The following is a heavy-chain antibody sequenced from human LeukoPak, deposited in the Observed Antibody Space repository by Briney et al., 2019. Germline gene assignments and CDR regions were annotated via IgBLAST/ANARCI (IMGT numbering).Heavy chain of an antibody. D-gene: IGHD4-23*01. J-gene: IGHJ6*03. Sequence: ASVKVSCKASGYTFTSYGISWVRQAPGQGLEWMGWISAYNGNTNYAQKLQGRVTMTTDTSTSTAYMELRSLRSDDTAVYYCARGAMVVTLTGGPLAYYMDVWGKGTTVTVSS. CDR2: ISAYNGNT. CDR3: ARGAMVVTLTGGPLAYYMDV. V-gene: IGHV1-18*01. CDR1: GYTFTSYG.